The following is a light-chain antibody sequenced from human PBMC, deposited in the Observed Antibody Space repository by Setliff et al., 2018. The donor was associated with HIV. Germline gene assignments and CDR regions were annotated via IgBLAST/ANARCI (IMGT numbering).Light chain of an antibody. V-gene: IGLV2-11*01. Sequence: QSVLTQPRSVSGSPGQSVTIPCTGTGSDVGSYNYVTWYQQHPGKVPKLMIYDVTRRPSGVPDRFSGSRSGNTASLTISGLQAEDEADYYCSSFAGRLHVFGTGTKVTVL. J-gene: IGLJ1*01. CDR3: SSFAGRLHV. CDR1: GSDVGSYNY. CDR2: DVT.